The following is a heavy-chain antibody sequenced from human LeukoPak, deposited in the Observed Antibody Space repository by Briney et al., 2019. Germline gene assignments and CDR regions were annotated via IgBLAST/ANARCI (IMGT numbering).Heavy chain of an antibody. CDR1: GGSISSSSYY. Sequence: SETLSLTCTVSGGSISSSSYYWGWIRQPPGKGLEWIGSIYYSGSTYYNPSLKSRVTISVDTSKNQFSPKLSSVTAADTAVYYCRSIAAAGTNYGMDVWGQGTTVTVSS. CDR3: RSIAAAGTNYGMDV. CDR2: IYYSGST. V-gene: IGHV4-39*01. J-gene: IGHJ6*02. D-gene: IGHD6-13*01.